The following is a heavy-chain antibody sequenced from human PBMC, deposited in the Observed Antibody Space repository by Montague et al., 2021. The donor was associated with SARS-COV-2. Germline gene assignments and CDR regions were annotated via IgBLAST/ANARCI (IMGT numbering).Heavy chain of an antibody. J-gene: IGHJ5*02. CDR2: FPADGRNI. Sequence: SLRLSCAASGFTFSYYGMFWVRQAPVKGPEWVAIFPADGRNIYYSDSVKGRFTVSRDNSRDTLYLQMNSLRVEDTAMYYCARDLSGRFDLWGQGTLVTVSS. CDR1: GFTFSYYG. CDR3: ARDLSGRFDL. V-gene: IGHV3-30*03.